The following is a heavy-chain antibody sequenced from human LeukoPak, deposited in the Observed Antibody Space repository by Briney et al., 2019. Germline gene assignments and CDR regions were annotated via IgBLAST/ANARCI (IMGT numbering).Heavy chain of an antibody. Sequence: GGSLRLSCAASGFTFSSYAMHWVRQAPGKGLEWVAVISYDGSNKYCADSVKGRFTISRDNSKNTLYLQMNSLRAEDTAVYYCARDYQSGRTRWLQSIPGYWGQGTLVTVSS. CDR2: ISYDGSNK. V-gene: IGHV3-30*01. CDR3: ARDYQSGRTRWLQSIPGY. J-gene: IGHJ4*02. D-gene: IGHD5-24*01. CDR1: GFTFSSYA.